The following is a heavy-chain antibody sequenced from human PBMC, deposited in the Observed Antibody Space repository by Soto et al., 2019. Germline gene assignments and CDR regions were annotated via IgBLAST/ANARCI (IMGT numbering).Heavy chain of an antibody. D-gene: IGHD3-10*01. J-gene: IGHJ4*02. V-gene: IGHV4-34*01. CDR3: ARERGYYGSGSSRHFDY. CDR2: INHSGST. Sequence: SETLSLTCAVYGLSFSGYYWSWSRQPPGKGLEWIGEINHSGSTNYNPSLKSRVTISVDTSKNQFSLKLSSVTAADTAVYYCARERGYYGSGSSRHFDYWGQGTLVTVSS. CDR1: GLSFSGYY.